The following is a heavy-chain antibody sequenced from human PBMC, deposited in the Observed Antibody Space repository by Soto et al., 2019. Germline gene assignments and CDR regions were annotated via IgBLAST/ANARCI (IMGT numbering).Heavy chain of an antibody. V-gene: IGHV4-30-2*01. CDR1: GGSISSGGYS. CDR2: IYHSGST. Sequence: TLSLTCAVSGGSISSGGYSWSWIRQPPGKGLEWIGYIYHSGSTYYNPSLKSRVTISVDRSKNQFSLKLSSVTAADTAVYYCARGCYDFWSGYSKSPWFDPWGQGTLVTVSS. CDR3: ARGCYDFWSGYSKSPWFDP. D-gene: IGHD3-3*01. J-gene: IGHJ5*02.